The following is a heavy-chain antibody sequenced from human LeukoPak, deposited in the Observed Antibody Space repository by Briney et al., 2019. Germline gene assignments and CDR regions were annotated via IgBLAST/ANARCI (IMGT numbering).Heavy chain of an antibody. Sequence: GGSLRLSCAASGFTFNDYAMHWVRQAPGKGLEWVSGISWNSGSIGYADSVRGRFTISRDNAKNSLYLQMDSLRAEDTAVYYCARGGMVRGVNFDYWGQGTLVTVSS. CDR2: ISWNSGSI. CDR3: ARGGMVRGVNFDY. CDR1: GFTFNDYA. D-gene: IGHD3-10*01. J-gene: IGHJ4*02. V-gene: IGHV3-9*01.